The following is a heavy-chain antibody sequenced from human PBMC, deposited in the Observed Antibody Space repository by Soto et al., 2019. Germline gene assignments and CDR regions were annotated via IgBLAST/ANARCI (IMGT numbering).Heavy chain of an antibody. V-gene: IGHV3-30-3*01. D-gene: IGHD4-17*01. CDR2: ISYDGSNK. CDR1: GFTFSSYA. Sequence: QVQLVESGGGVVQPGRSLRLSCAASGFTFSSYAMHWVRQAPGKGLEWVAVISYDGSNKYYADSVKGRFTISRDNSKNTLYLQMTSLRAEDTAVYSWDTTPYGDPGYWGQGTLVTVSS. J-gene: IGHJ4*02. CDR3: DTTPYGDPGY.